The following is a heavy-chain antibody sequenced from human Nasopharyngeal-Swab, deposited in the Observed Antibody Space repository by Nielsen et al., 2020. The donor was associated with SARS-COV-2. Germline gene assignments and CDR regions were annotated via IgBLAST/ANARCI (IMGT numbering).Heavy chain of an antibody. V-gene: IGHV3-23*01. J-gene: IGHJ4*02. CDR2: ISGSGGST. D-gene: IGHD1-26*01. Sequence: WIRQPPGKGLEWVSAISGSGGSTYCADSVKGRFTISRDNSKNTLYLQMNGLRAEDTAVYYCARNPGAFFDYWGQGTLVTVSS. CDR3: ARNPGAFFDY.